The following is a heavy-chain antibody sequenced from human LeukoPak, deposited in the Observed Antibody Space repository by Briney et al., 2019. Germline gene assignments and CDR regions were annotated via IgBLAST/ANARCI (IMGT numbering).Heavy chain of an antibody. CDR2: ISYDGNNK. D-gene: IGHD6-19*01. V-gene: IGHV3-30*04. J-gene: IGHJ4*02. Sequence: GRSLRLSCAASGFTFSSYAMHWVRQAPGKGLEWVAAISYDGNNKYYADSVKGRFTISRDNSKNTLYLQMNSLRAEDTAVYYCAREPREYSSGWYVFDYWGQGTLVTVSS. CDR1: GFTFSSYA. CDR3: AREPREYSSGWYVFDY.